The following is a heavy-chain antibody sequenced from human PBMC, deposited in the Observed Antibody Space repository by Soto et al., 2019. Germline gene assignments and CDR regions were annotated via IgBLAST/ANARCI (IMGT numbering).Heavy chain of an antibody. D-gene: IGHD3-16*01. CDR3: ARDRVAGIWGDAFDI. Sequence: SVKVSCKASGGTFSSYAISWVRQAPGQGLEWMGGIIPIFGTANYAQKFQGRVTMTTDTSTSTAYMDLRSLTSDDTAVYYCARDRVAGIWGDAFDIWGQGTMVTVSS. CDR1: GGTFSSYA. CDR2: IIPIFGTA. V-gene: IGHV1-69*05. J-gene: IGHJ3*02.